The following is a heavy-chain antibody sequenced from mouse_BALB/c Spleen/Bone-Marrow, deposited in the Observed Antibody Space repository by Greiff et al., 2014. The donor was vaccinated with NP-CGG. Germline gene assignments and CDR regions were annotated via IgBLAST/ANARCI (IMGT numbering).Heavy chain of an antibody. V-gene: IGHV1S130*01. Sequence: ESGSVLVRPGAPVKLSCKASGYTFTSSWMHWAKQRPGQGLEWIGEIHPNSGNTNYNEKFKGKATLTVDTSSSTAYVDLSSLTSEDSAVYYCANYYGSSSYWGQGTTLTVSS. J-gene: IGHJ2*01. CDR2: IHPNSGNT. CDR1: GYTFTSSW. CDR3: ANYYGSSSY. D-gene: IGHD1-1*01.